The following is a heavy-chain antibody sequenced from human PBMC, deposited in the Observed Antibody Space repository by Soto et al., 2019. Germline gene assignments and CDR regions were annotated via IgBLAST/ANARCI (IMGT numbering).Heavy chain of an antibody. J-gene: IGHJ4*02. CDR2: ISYDGSNK. CDR3: ARPWGIAAAGSPMGY. V-gene: IGHV3-30-3*01. CDR1: GFTFSSYA. D-gene: IGHD6-13*01. Sequence: SLRLSCAASGFTFSSYAMHWVRQAPGKGLEWVAVISYDGSNKYYADSVKGRFTISRDNSKNTLYLQMNSLRAEDTAVYYCARPWGIAAAGSPMGYWGQGTLVTVSS.